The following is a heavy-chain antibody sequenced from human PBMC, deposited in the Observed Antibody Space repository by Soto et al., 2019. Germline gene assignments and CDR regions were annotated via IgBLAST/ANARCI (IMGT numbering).Heavy chain of an antibody. Sequence: SLRLSCAASGFTFSSYGLHWVRQAPGKGLEWVAVIWYDGSNKYYADSVKGRFTISRDNSKNTLYLQMNSLRAEDTAVYYCARDFWSGYADYYYYYGMDVWGQGTTVTVSS. CDR2: IWYDGSNK. CDR3: ARDFWSGYADYYYYYGMDV. J-gene: IGHJ6*02. CDR1: GFTFSSYG. D-gene: IGHD3-3*01. V-gene: IGHV3-33*01.